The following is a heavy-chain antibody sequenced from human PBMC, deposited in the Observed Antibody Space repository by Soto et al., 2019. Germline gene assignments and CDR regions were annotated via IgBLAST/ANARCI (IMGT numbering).Heavy chain of an antibody. CDR1: GFTFASYN. V-gene: IGHV3-21*01. CDR2: VSCNSEYI. J-gene: IGHJ6*02. D-gene: IGHD3-10*01. CDR3: ARGGSAERQADLDRYYYNPTDL. Sequence: GSLRLSCASSGFTFASYNMLWVRQAPGKGLEWVASVSCNSEYIYHAASLKGRFTVSMDNAKKPLFLDMTILRDEDTAVYYCARGGSAERQADLDRYYYNPTDLLGQRTAVTLPS.